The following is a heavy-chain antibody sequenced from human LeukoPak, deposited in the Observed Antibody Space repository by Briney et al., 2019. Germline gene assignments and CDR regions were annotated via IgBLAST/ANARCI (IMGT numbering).Heavy chain of an antibody. Sequence: KPGGSLRLSCAASGFTFSSYSMNWVRQAPGKGLEWASSISSSSSYIYYADSVKGRFTISRDNAKNSLYLQMNSLRAEDTAVYYCAREQGLLWFGELSLGGAFDIWGQGTMVTVSS. CDR2: ISSSSSYI. D-gene: IGHD3-10*01. CDR1: GFTFSSYS. CDR3: AREQGLLWFGELSLGGAFDI. V-gene: IGHV3-21*01. J-gene: IGHJ3*02.